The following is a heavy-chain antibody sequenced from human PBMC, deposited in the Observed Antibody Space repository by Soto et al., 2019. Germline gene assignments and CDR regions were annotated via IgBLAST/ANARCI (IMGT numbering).Heavy chain of an antibody. Sequence: SETLSLTCTVSGGSISSSSYYWGWIRQPPGKGLEWIGSIYYSGSTYYNPSLKSRVTISVDTSKNQFSLKLSSVTAADTAVYYCARQAHYGDYVLSSYYYYMDVWGKGTTVTVSS. V-gene: IGHV4-39*01. CDR3: ARQAHYGDYVLSSYYYYMDV. CDR2: IYYSGST. CDR1: GGSISSSSYY. J-gene: IGHJ6*03. D-gene: IGHD4-17*01.